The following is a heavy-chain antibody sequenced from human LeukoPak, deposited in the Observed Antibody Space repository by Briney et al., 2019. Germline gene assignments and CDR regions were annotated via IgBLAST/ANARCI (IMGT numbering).Heavy chain of an antibody. CDR1: GITFDYHA. CDR3: TKDLCWSGSDDSNFYMDI. CDR2: IDGVGDRA. Sequence: GGSLRLSRVLSGITFDYHALSWVREAPGKALVFFSGIDGVGDRADYADAVGGRFIISRDISKNPLYLQTYSLRADDRAVYYCTKDLCWSGSDDSNFYMDIWGRGTAVVVSS. J-gene: IGHJ6*03. V-gene: IGHV3-23*01. D-gene: IGHD3-3*01.